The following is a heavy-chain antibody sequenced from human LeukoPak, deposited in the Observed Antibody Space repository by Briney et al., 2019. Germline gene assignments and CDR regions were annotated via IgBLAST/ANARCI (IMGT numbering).Heavy chain of an antibody. D-gene: IGHD3-3*01. CDR2: IIPIFGTA. V-gene: IGHV1-69*13. CDR1: GGTFSSYA. Sequence: VKVSCKASGGTFSSYAISWVQQAPGQGLEWMGGIIPIFGTANYAQKFQGRVTITADESTSTAYMELSSLRSEDTAVYYCARGRVWSYYYYGMDVWGQGTTVTVSS. CDR3: ARGRVWSYYYYGMDV. J-gene: IGHJ6*02.